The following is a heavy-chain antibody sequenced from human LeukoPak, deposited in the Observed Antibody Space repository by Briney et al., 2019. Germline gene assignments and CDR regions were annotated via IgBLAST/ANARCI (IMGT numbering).Heavy chain of an antibody. J-gene: IGHJ4*02. CDR1: GGSISSYY. CDR2: IYYSGST. CDR3: ARDTLGGWFFDY. D-gene: IGHD7-27*01. V-gene: IGHV4-59*01. Sequence: KRSETLSLTCTVSGGSISSYYWSWIRQPPGKGLEWIGYIYYSGSTNYNPSLKSRVTISVDTSKNQFSLKLSSVTAADTAVYYCARDTLGGWFFDYWGQGTLVTVSS.